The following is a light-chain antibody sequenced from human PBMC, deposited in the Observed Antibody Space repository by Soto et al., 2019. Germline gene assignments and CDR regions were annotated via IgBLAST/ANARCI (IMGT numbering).Light chain of an antibody. CDR2: TAS. V-gene: IGKV3-20*01. J-gene: IGKJ5*01. Sequence: EIVLTQSPGTLSLSPGERATLSCRASEPVPSSSLAWYQQHPGQAPRLLIHTASSRATGIPDRFSSIGYGTDFTLTISGLEPEDFAVYHCQQYGTSPFTFGQGTRLEIK. CDR1: EPVPSSS. CDR3: QQYGTSPFT.